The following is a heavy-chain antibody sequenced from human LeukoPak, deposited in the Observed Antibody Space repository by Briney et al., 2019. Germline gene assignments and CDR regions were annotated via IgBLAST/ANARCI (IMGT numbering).Heavy chain of an antibody. Sequence: PGGSLRLSCAASGFTFSSYGMHWVRQAPGKGLEWVAVISYDGSNKYYADSVKGRFTISRDNSKNTLYLQMNSLRAEDTAVYYCAKGTYYYDSSGYYPFDYWGQGTLVTVSS. CDR1: GFTFSSYG. CDR2: ISYDGSNK. D-gene: IGHD3-22*01. CDR3: AKGTYYYDSSGYYPFDY. V-gene: IGHV3-30*18. J-gene: IGHJ4*02.